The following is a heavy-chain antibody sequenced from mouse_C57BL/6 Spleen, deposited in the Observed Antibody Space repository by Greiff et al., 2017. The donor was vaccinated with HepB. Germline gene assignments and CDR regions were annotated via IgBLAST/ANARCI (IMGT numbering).Heavy chain of an antibody. J-gene: IGHJ2*01. CDR1: GYTFTSYW. D-gene: IGHD2-1*01. CDR2: IDPSDSET. V-gene: IGHV1-52*01. CDR3: ARKGEYGNYFDY. Sequence: QVQLKQPGAELVRPGSSVKLSCKASGYTFTSYWMHWVKQRPIQGLEWIGNIDPSDSETHYNQKFKDKATLTVDKSSSTAYMQLSSLTSEDSAVYYCARKGEYGNYFDYWGQGTTLTVSS.